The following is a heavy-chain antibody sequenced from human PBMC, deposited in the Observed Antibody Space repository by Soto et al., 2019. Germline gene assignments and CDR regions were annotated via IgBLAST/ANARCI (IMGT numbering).Heavy chain of an antibody. CDR2: ISGSGGST. V-gene: IGHV3-23*01. CDR3: AKDGDILTGPDYFDY. J-gene: IGHJ4*02. CDR1: GFTFSSYA. D-gene: IGHD3-9*01. Sequence: LRLSCAASGFTFSSYAMSWVRQAPGKGLEWVSAISGSGGSTYYADSVKGRFTISRDNSKNTLYLQMNSLRAEDTAVYYCAKDGDILTGPDYFDYWGQGTLVTVSS.